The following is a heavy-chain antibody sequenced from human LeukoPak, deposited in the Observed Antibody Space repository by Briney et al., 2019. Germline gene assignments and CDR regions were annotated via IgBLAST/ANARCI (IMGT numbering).Heavy chain of an antibody. Sequence: SETLSLTCTVSGGSISSYYWSWIRQPPGKGLEWIGYIYYSGSTNYNPSLKSRVTISVDTSKNQFSLKLSSVTAADTAVYYCARDRGYGDYVYYFDYWGQGTLVTVSS. CDR1: GGSISSYY. CDR3: ARDRGYGDYVYYFDY. CDR2: IYYSGST. D-gene: IGHD4-17*01. J-gene: IGHJ4*02. V-gene: IGHV4-59*01.